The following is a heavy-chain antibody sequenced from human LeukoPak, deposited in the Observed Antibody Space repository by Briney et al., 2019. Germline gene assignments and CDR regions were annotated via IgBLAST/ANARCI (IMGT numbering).Heavy chain of an antibody. Sequence: SQTLSLTCAVSGGSISSGGYPWSWIRQPPGKGLEWIGYIYHSGSTYYNPSLKSRVTISVDRSKNQFSLKLSSVTAADTAVYYCARGGYSYALDYWGQGTLVTVSS. J-gene: IGHJ4*02. V-gene: IGHV4-30-2*01. CDR3: ARGGYSYALDY. CDR2: IYHSGST. D-gene: IGHD5-18*01. CDR1: GGSISSGGYP.